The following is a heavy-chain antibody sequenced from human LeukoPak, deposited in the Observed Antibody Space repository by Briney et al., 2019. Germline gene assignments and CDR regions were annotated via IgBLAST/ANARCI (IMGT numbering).Heavy chain of an antibody. CDR2: ISSSGSYI. Sequence: GGSLRLSCAASGFTFSSYSMNWVRQAPGKGLEWVSSISSSGSYIYYADSVKGRFTISRDNAKNSLYLQMNSLRAEDTAVYYCARADYCSGGSCYPSCYYGMDVWGQGTTVTVSS. V-gene: IGHV3-21*01. J-gene: IGHJ6*02. CDR3: ARADYCSGGSCYPSCYYGMDV. CDR1: GFTFSSYS. D-gene: IGHD2-15*01.